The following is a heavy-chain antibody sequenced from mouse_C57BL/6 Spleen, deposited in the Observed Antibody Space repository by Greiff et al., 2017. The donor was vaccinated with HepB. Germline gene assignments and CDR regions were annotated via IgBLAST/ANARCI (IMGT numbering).Heavy chain of an antibody. CDR1: GFTFSNYW. V-gene: IGHV6-3*01. Sequence: EVKLEESGGGLVQPGGSMKLSCVASGFTFSNYWMNWVRQSPEKGLEWVAQIRLKSDNYATHYAESVKGRFTISRDDSKSSVYLQMNNLRAEDTGIYYCTGGYYGSQFAYWGQGTLVTVSA. CDR2: IRLKSDNYAT. CDR3: TGGYYGSQFAY. D-gene: IGHD1-1*01. J-gene: IGHJ3*01.